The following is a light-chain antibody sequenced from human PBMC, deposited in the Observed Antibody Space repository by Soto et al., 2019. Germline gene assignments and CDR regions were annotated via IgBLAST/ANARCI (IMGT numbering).Light chain of an antibody. CDR1: QTIGNY. CDR3: QQSYATPRT. V-gene: IGKV1-39*01. Sequence: DIQMTHSPSSLSASVGDRVTITCRASQTIGNYLNWYHQKPGKAPELLIYAASSLQSGVPSRFSGSGSGTDFTLNISSLQPEDFATYYCQQSYATPRTFGQGTKVDIK. CDR2: AAS. J-gene: IGKJ1*01.